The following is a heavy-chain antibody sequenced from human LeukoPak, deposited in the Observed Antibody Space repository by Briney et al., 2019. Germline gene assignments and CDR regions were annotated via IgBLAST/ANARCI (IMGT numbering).Heavy chain of an antibody. CDR2: IYSGGST. V-gene: IGHV3-53*01. Sequence: GGSLRLSCAASGLSFSDNNMSWFRQAPGKGLEWVSVIYSGGSTYYADSVEGRFTISRDNSKNTLYLQMNSLRAEDTAVYYCAKVFPYYDSSGRYFDYWGQGTLVTVSS. J-gene: IGHJ4*02. CDR1: GLSFSDNN. CDR3: AKVFPYYDSSGRYFDY. D-gene: IGHD3-22*01.